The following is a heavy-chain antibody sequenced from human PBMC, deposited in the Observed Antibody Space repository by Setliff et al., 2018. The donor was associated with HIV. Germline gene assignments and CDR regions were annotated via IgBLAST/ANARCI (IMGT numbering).Heavy chain of an antibody. D-gene: IGHD3-22*01. CDR2: MYYSGST. Sequence: SETLSLTCAVSGGSIGSFNWWSWVRQSPGKGLEWIGEMYYSGSTDYNPSLKSRVTISVDKSKNQFSLKLSSVTAADTAVYYCASRVYYYDSNNFLREEGFDPWGQGTLVTVSS. V-gene: IGHV4-4*02. CDR1: GGSIGSFNW. J-gene: IGHJ5*02. CDR3: ASRVYYYDSNNFLREEGFDP.